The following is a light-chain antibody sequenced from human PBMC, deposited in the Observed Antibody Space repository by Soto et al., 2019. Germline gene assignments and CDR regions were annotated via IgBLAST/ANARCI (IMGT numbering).Light chain of an antibody. V-gene: IGKV1-39*01. J-gene: IGKJ5*01. CDR1: QSISIY. CDR3: QQSYSTPRD. CDR2: AAS. Sequence: DIQMTQSPSYMSASVGDRITIACRASQSISIYLNWYQQKPGKALKFRIYAASSLQSGVPSRFSGSGSGTDFTLTISSLQPEDFATYYCQQSYSTPRDFGQGTRLEIK.